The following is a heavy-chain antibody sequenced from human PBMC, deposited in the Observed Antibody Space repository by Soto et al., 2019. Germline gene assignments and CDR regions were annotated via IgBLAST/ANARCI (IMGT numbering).Heavy chain of an antibody. Sequence: PSETLSLTRTVSGGSFSSSSHYRVWIGQPPWNGLELFGSFYYDGRTYYNASLKSRVTISVDTSKNQFSLKVNSVTVADTAVYYCARRSHTNWPAYWGHGTQVTVSS. V-gene: IGHV4-39*01. CDR2: FYYDGRT. CDR1: GGSFSSSSHY. D-gene: IGHD2-8*01. CDR3: ARRSHTNWPAY. J-gene: IGHJ4*01.